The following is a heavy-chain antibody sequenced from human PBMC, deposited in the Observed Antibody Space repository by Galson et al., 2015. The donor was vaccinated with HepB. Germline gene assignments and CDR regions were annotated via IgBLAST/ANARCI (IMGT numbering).Heavy chain of an antibody. V-gene: IGHV3-23*01. CDR1: GFTFSSYA. D-gene: IGHD3-3*01. CDR2: VSGSGGST. CDR3: AKIPLSSTWSDFDY. J-gene: IGHJ4*02. Sequence: SLRLSCAASGFTFSSYAMSWVRQAPGKGLEWVSGVSGSGGSTYYADSVKGRFAISRDNSKNTLYLQMNSLRAEDTAVYYCAKIPLSSTWSDFDYWGQGTLVTVSS.